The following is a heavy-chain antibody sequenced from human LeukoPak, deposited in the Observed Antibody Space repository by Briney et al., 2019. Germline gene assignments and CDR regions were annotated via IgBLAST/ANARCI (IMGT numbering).Heavy chain of an antibody. J-gene: IGHJ3*02. D-gene: IGHD1-26*01. CDR2: INPSGGST. Sequence: ASVKVSCKASGYTFTSYYMHWVRQAPGQGLEWMGIINPSGGSTSYAQKFQGRVTMTRDTSTSAVYMELSSLRSGDTAMYYCARVGGSYPDAFDIWGQGTMVTVSS. V-gene: IGHV1-46*01. CDR1: GYTFTSYY. CDR3: ARVGGSYPDAFDI.